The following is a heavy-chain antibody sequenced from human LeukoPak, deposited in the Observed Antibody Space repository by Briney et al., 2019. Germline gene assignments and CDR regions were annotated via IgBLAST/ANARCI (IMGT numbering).Heavy chain of an antibody. V-gene: IGHV4-59*01. CDR2: IYYSGST. Sequence: PSETLSLTCTVSGGSISSYYWSWIRQPPGKGLAWIGYIYYSGSTKYNPSLKSRVTISVDTSKNQFSLKLSSVTAADTAVYYCASSYSNYGWFDPWGQGTLVTVSS. CDR3: ASSYSNYGWFDP. D-gene: IGHD4-11*01. CDR1: GGSISSYY. J-gene: IGHJ5*02.